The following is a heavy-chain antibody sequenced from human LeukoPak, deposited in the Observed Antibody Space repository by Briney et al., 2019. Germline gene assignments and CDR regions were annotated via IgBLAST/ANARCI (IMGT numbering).Heavy chain of an antibody. J-gene: IGHJ5*02. CDR3: ARAYSTTWYNWLDP. Sequence: PGGSLRLSCAASGFTFTSYWMSWVRQAPGKGLEWVANIKEDGSEKYDVDSVKGRFTISRDNARNSLFLQMNSLRVEDTAVYYCARAYSTTWYNWLDPWGQGTLVTVSS. V-gene: IGHV3-7*01. D-gene: IGHD6-13*01. CDR1: GFTFTSYW. CDR2: IKEDGSEK.